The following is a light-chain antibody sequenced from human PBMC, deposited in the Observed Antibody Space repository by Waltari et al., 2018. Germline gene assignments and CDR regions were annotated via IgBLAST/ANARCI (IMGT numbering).Light chain of an antibody. Sequence: QSGLTQPASVSGSPGQSITISCTGTSSDVGNYNLVSWYQQYPGNAPKLMVYEVTRRSSVVSARCSDSKSVNTASLTIYGLQSEDEADYYCCSYAGVGIYVFGTGTKVTVL. CDR2: EVT. CDR1: SSDVGNYNL. J-gene: IGLJ1*01. CDR3: CSYAGVGIYV. V-gene: IGLV2-23*02.